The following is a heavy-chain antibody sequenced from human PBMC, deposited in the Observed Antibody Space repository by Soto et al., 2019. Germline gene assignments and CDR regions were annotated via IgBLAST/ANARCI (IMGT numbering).Heavy chain of an antibody. J-gene: IGHJ3*02. CDR3: ARSLWGSGSMWHAFEI. CDR1: GYTFTSYW. D-gene: IGHD1-26*01. V-gene: IGHV5-51*01. Sequence: PGESLKISCKTSGYTFTSYWTGWVRQMPGKGLEWMGMAYGGDSQTKCSPSFQGQVTISADKSTTTAYRQWSSLKASDTGVYYCARSLWGSGSMWHAFEIWAQGTMVTVSS. CDR2: AYGGDSQT.